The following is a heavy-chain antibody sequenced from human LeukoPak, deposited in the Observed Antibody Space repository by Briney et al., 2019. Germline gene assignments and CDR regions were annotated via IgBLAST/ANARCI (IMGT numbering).Heavy chain of an antibody. J-gene: IGHJ3*02. CDR2: IFHRGST. D-gene: IGHD3-16*01. V-gene: IGHV4-38-2*02. CDR3: ARVWGAADAFDI. CDR1: GYSISSNYY. Sequence: SETLSLTCTVTGYSISSNYYWVWIRQPPGKGLEWIGSIFHRGSTYYNPSLRSRVTISVDTSKNQFSLNLSSMTAADTAVYYCARVWGAADAFDIWGQGTMVTVSS.